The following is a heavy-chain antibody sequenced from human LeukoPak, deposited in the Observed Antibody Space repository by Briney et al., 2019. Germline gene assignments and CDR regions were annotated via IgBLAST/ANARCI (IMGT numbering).Heavy chain of an antibody. Sequence: GGSLRLSCAASGFTFSNAWMSWVRQAPGKGLEWVGRIKSKTDGGTTDYAAPVKGRFTISRDDSKNTLYLQMNSLKTEDTAVCYCTTRELGYCSGGSCYSAPDAFDIWGQGTMVTVSS. CDR3: TTRELGYCSGGSCYSAPDAFDI. CDR2: IKSKTDGGTT. V-gene: IGHV3-15*01. J-gene: IGHJ3*02. CDR1: GFTFSNAW. D-gene: IGHD2-15*01.